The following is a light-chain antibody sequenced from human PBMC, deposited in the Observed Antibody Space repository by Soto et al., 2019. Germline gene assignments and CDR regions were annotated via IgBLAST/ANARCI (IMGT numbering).Light chain of an antibody. CDR1: QSISSY. Sequence: DLPMTQSPSSLSASVGDRVTITCRASQSISSYLNWYQQKPGKAPKLLIYAASSLQSGVPSRFSGSGSGTDFILTISSLQPEDFATYYCQQSYSTPELTFGGGTKVEIK. J-gene: IGKJ4*01. CDR3: QQSYSTPELT. V-gene: IGKV1-39*01. CDR2: AAS.